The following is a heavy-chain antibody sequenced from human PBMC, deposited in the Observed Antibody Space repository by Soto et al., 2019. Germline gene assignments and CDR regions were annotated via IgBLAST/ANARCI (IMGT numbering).Heavy chain of an antibody. D-gene: IGHD4-17*01. V-gene: IGHV3-74*01. J-gene: IGHJ4*02. CDR3: ARGGGDYGDYLDY. CDR1: GFSFSTYW. Sequence: ELQLVESGGGLVQPGGSLRLSCVASGFSFSTYWMHWVRQAPGKGLVWVSRINTAGTTTPYADSVTGRFTISRDNAKNTLYPQMNSRRAEDTAVYYCARGGGDYGDYLDYWGQGALVTVSS. CDR2: INTAGTTT.